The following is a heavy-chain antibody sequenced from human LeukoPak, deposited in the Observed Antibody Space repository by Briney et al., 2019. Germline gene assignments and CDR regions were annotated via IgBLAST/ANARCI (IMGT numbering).Heavy chain of an antibody. V-gene: IGHV3-30*02. D-gene: IGHD3-9*01. Sequence: GGSVRLSCAASEFTFSTSDMHWVRQAPGKGLEWVSFIQYDGSHDNYSDSVKDRVTISRDNSKNTLYLQMYSLRPDGTAVYYCAKDLFFWGQGTVVTVSS. J-gene: IGHJ3*01. CDR1: EFTFSTSD. CDR2: IQYDGSHD. CDR3: AKDLFF.